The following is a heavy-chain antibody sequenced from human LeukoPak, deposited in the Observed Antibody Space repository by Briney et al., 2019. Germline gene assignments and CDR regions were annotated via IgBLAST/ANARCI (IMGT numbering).Heavy chain of an antibody. CDR3: GRQQGAAGDY. CDR2: ISGDGTST. J-gene: IGHJ4*02. CDR1: GFTFSTYW. D-gene: IGHD6-25*01. V-gene: IGHV3-74*01. Sequence: PGGSLRLSCAASGFTFSTYWMHWLRQAPGKGLVWVSRISGDGTSTGYADSVKGRFTISRDNAKNMLYLQMNSLRDEGTAVYYCGRQQGAAGDYWGQGTLVTVSS.